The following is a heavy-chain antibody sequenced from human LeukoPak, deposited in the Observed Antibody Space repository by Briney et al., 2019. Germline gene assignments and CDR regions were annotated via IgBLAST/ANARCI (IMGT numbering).Heavy chain of an antibody. Sequence: ASVKVSCKASGYTFTSYYMHWVRQAPGQGLEWMGIINPSGGSTSYAQKFQGRVTMTRDTSTSTVYMELSRLRSDDTAVYYCARSFAGTTNFDYWGQGTLVTVSS. D-gene: IGHD4-17*01. V-gene: IGHV1-46*01. J-gene: IGHJ4*02. CDR3: ARSFAGTTNFDY. CDR1: GYTFTSYY. CDR2: INPSGGST.